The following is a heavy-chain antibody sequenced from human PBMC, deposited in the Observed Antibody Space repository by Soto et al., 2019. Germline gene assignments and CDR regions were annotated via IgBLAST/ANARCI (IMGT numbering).Heavy chain of an antibody. CDR2: IIPIFGTA. CDR1: GGTFSSYA. CDR3: ARDIGTGSFVWLDS. D-gene: IGHD3-10*01. Sequence: QVQLVQSGAEVKKPGSSVKVSCKASGGTFSSYAISWVRQAPGQGLEWMGGIIPIFGTANYSQKFQGRVTITADESTSTAYMERSSLRSEATVVYYCARDIGTGSFVWLDSWGQGTLVTVSS. J-gene: IGHJ5*01. V-gene: IGHV1-69*01.